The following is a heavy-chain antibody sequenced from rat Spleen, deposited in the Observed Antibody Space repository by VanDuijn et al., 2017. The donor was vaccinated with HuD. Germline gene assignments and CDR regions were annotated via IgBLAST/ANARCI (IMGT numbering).Heavy chain of an antibody. D-gene: IGHD1-11*01. CDR3: ARPNYGGYGV. CDR2: ISSGGNT. V-gene: IGHV2-6*01. CDR1: GFSLTSYT. Sequence: QVQLKESGPGLVQPSQTLSLTCTVSGFSLTSYTVSWIRQPPGKGLEWIAAISSGGNTFYDSALKSRLSISRDTSKSQVFLKMNSLQTEDTAMYFCARPNYGGYGVWGPGTMVTVSS. J-gene: IGHJ1*01.